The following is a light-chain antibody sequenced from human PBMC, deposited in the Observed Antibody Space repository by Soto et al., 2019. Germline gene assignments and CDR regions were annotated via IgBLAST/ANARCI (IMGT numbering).Light chain of an antibody. V-gene: IGKV3-20*01. Sequence: EIVLTQSPGTLSLSPGERATLSCRDSQSFSSSYLAWYQQKPVQAPRLLIYSGSSRATGIPDRFSGSGSGTDFTLTISSLEPEDFAVYYCQHYGSAVFTFGPGTKVDVK. J-gene: IGKJ3*01. CDR3: QHYGSAVFT. CDR1: QSFSSSY. CDR2: SGS.